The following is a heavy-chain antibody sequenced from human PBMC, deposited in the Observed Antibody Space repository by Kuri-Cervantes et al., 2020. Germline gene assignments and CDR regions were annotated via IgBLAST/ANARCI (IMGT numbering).Heavy chain of an antibody. CDR3: AREDIVVVPAAILGYGGMDV. J-gene: IGHJ6*02. D-gene: IGHD2-2*02. CDR2: ISSSSSYI. V-gene: IGHV3-21*01. Sequence: GGSLRLSCAASGFTFSNAWMSWVRQAPGKGLEWVSSISSSSSYIYYADSVKGRFTISRDNAKNSLYLQMNSLRAEDTAVYYCAREDIVVVPAAILGYGGMDVWGQGTTVTVSS. CDR1: GFTFSNAW.